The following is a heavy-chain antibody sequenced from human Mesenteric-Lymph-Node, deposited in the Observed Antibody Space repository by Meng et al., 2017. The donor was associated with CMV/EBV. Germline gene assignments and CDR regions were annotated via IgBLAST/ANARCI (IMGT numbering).Heavy chain of an antibody. D-gene: IGHD6-19*01. V-gene: IGHV4-61*01. Sequence: SETLSLTCTVSGGSVSSGSYYWSWIRQPPGKGLEWIGYIYYSGSTNYNPSLKSRVTISVDTSKNQFSLKLSSVTAADTAVYYCARGRNIAVGNPQTFDYWGQGTLVTVSS. CDR1: GGSVSSGSYY. CDR3: ARGRNIAVGNPQTFDY. J-gene: IGHJ4*02. CDR2: IYYSGST.